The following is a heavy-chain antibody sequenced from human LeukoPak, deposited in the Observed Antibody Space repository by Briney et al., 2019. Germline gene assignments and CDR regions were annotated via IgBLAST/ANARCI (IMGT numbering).Heavy chain of an antibody. CDR1: GGSITKSY. J-gene: IGHJ3*02. V-gene: IGHV4-59*01. CDR2: INYSGTT. Sequence: WETLSLTCTVSGGSITKSYWNWIRQSPGKGLEWIGYINYSGTTNYNPSLRGRVTISVDTSKNQFSLKLSSVTAADTAVSFCASDPLSTNDFDIWGQGTIVTVSS. D-gene: IGHD1-1*01. CDR3: ASDPLSTNDFDI.